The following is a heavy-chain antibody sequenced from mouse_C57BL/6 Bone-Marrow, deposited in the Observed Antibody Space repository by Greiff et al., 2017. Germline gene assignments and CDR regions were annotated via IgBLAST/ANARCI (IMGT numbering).Heavy chain of an antibody. CDR3: ARRVYYGSSYWYFDV. V-gene: IGHV5-6*01. CDR1: GFTFSSYG. D-gene: IGHD1-1*01. CDR2: ISSGGSYT. J-gene: IGHJ1*03. Sequence: EVQLVESGGDLVKPGGSLKLSCAASGFTFSSYGMSWVRQTPDKRLEWVATISSGGSYTYYPDSVKGRFTISRDNAKNTLYLQMSSLKSEDTAMYYCARRVYYGSSYWYFDVWGTGTTVTVSS.